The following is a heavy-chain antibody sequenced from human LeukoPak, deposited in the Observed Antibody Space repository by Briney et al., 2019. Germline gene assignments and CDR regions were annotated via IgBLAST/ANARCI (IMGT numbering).Heavy chain of an antibody. J-gene: IGHJ5*02. Sequence: EASVKVSCNASGYTFTSYGISWVRQAPGQGLEWMGWISAYNGNTNYAQKLQGRVTMTTDTSTSTAYMELRSLRSDDTAVYYCARDRRFDYYGSGNRKGFDPWGQRTLVTVSS. D-gene: IGHD3-10*01. V-gene: IGHV1-18*01. CDR2: ISAYNGNT. CDR3: ARDRRFDYYGSGNRKGFDP. CDR1: GYTFTSYG.